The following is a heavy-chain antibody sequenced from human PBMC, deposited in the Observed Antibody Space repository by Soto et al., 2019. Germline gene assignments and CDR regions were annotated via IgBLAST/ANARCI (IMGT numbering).Heavy chain of an antibody. CDR1: GFVFSDFG. J-gene: IGHJ6*02. V-gene: IGHV3-30*03. CDR2: ISYDGSNK. Sequence: GGSLRLSCVGSGFVFSDFGMNWVRQAPGKGLEWVAVISYDGSNKYYADSVKGRFTISRDNSKNTLYLQMNSLRAEDTAVYYSARVVVPAAIYYGMDVWGQGTTVT. CDR3: ARVVVPAAIYYGMDV. D-gene: IGHD2-2*01.